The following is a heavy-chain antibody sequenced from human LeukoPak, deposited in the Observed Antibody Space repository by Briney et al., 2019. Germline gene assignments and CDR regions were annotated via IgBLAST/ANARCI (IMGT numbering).Heavy chain of an antibody. J-gene: IGHJ5*02. CDR3: ARVRGYDFGNWFDP. Sequence: SETLSLTCSVSAGSLSNYYWTWIRQPAGKGLECIRRIYTSGGTTYNPSLKSRVTMSIDTSKNQFSLRLSSVTAADTAVYYCARVRGYDFGNWFDPWGQGTLVTVSS. CDR2: IYTSGGT. CDR1: AGSLSNYY. D-gene: IGHD5-12*01. V-gene: IGHV4-4*07.